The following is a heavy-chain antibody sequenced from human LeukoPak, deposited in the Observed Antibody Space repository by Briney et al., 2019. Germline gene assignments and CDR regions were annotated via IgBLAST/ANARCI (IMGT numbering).Heavy chain of an antibody. CDR3: ATLGIMITFGVLDY. Sequence: GGSLRLSCAASGFTFSSYWMSWVRQAPGKGLEWVSAISGSGGSTYYADSVKGRFTISRDNSKNTLYLQMNSLRAEDTAVYYCATLGIMITFGVLDYWGQGTLVTVSS. D-gene: IGHD3-16*01. CDR1: GFTFSSYW. J-gene: IGHJ4*02. CDR2: ISGSGGST. V-gene: IGHV3-23*01.